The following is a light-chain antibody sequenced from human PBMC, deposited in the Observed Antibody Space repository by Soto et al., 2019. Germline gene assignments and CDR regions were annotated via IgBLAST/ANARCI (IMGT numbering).Light chain of an antibody. CDR2: STN. CDR1: SGSVSTSQY. V-gene: IGLV8-61*01. Sequence: QAVVTQEPSLSVSTVGTVTLTCGLRSGSVSTSQYPSWYQQTPGQPPRTLIHSTNVRSSGVPDRFSGIILGNKAALTITGAQADDESDYYFVLFLRGDIWVFGGGTKLTVL. J-gene: IGLJ3*02. CDR3: VLFLRGDIWV.